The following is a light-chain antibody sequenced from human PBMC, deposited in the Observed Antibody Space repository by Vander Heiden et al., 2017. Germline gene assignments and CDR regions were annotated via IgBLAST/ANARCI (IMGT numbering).Light chain of an antibody. V-gene: IGLV2-8*01. CDR2: EVN. CDR3: SSYGGGKIFVV. J-gene: IGLJ1*01. Sequence: QSALTQPPSASRSPGQSVTISCTGTSSDIGAYDYVSWYQHHPGKAPTLMIFEVNKRPSGVPDRFSGSKSGNTASLTVSGLQAEDEADYYCSSYGGGKIFVVFGTGTKVTVL. CDR1: SSDIGAYDY.